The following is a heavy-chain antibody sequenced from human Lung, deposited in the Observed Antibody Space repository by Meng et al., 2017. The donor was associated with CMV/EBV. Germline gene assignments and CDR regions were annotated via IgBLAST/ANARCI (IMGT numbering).Heavy chain of an antibody. D-gene: IGHD1-1*01. CDR3: ARGTGGGGDAFDI. Sequence: SGYRFTAYYIPWVRPAPGLGLEWMGWTNPNTGGTNSPQKFQGRVTMTRDTSKNTAYMEVTRLISDDTAVYYCARGTGGGGDAFDIWGQGTMVTVSS. V-gene: IGHV1-2*02. CDR1: GYRFTAYY. J-gene: IGHJ3*02. CDR2: TNPNTGGT.